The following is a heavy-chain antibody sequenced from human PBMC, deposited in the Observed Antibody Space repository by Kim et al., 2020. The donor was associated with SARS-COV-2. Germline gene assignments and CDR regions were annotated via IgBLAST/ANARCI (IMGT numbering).Heavy chain of an antibody. D-gene: IGHD3-9*01. V-gene: IGHV5-51*01. J-gene: IGHJ5*02. CDR1: GYSFTSYW. CDR3: ARPSGYYDILTGYLS. CDR2: IYPGDSDT. Sequence: GESLKISCKGSGYSFTSYWIGWVRQMPGKGLEWMGIIYPGDSDTRYSPSFQGQVTISADKSISTAYLQWSSLKASDTAMYYCARPSGYYDILTGYLSWGQGPLVTVSS.